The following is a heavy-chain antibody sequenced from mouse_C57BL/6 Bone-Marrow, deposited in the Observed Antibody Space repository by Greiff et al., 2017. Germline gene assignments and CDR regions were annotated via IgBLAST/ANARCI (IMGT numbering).Heavy chain of an antibody. CDR1: GFTFSSYA. J-gene: IGHJ4*01. V-gene: IGHV5-4*01. D-gene: IGHD2-5*01. CDR3: ARDGAIAYYSTSYAMDY. Sequence: DVKLVESGGGLVKPGGSLKLSCAASGFTFSSYAMSWVRQTPGQRLEWVATISDGGSYTYYPENVKGRFTMSRDNATNNLYLQMSHLKSEDTAMYYCARDGAIAYYSTSYAMDYWGRGTAVTVSS. CDR2: ISDGGSYT.